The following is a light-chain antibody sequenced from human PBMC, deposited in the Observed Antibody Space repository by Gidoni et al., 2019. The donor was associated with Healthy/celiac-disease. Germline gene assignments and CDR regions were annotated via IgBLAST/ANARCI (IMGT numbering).Light chain of an antibody. V-gene: IGKV3-15*01. CDR3: QQYNNWPPGYT. CDR2: GAS. CDR1: QSVSSN. Sequence: EIVMTQSPATLSVSPGDRATLSCRASQSVSSNLAWYQQKPGQAPRLLIYGASTRATGIPARFSGSGSGTEFTLTISSLQSEDFAVYYCQQYNNWPPGYTFGGGTKVEIK. J-gene: IGKJ4*01.